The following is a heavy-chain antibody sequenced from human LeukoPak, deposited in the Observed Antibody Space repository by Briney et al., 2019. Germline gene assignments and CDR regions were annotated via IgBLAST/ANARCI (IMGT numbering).Heavy chain of an antibody. CDR1: GGSISSGDYS. Sequence: SQTLSLTCAVSGGSISSGDYSWTWIRQTPGKGLEWIGFIYYSGNTYYNPSLKSRLSLSVDTSKNQFSLKLTSVTAADTAVYYCARDRGWLQSLRYFDLWGRGTLVTVSS. V-gene: IGHV4-30-4*07. D-gene: IGHD5-24*01. J-gene: IGHJ2*01. CDR2: IYYSGNT. CDR3: ARDRGWLQSLRYFDL.